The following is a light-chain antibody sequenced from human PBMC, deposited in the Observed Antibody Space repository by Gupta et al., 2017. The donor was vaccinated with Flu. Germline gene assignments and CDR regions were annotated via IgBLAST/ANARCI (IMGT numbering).Light chain of an antibody. CDR2: VAS. Sequence: IVVTQSPGNLSWSPGERATLSCSASPTLINNYLGWYQQKPGQAPRLLISVASTMATGIPDRFSGSGSGTDFTLTISRLEPEDFAVYYCQQFVRSPLTFGGGTKVEIK. J-gene: IGKJ4*02. CDR1: PTLINNY. CDR3: QQFVRSPLT. V-gene: IGKV3-20*01.